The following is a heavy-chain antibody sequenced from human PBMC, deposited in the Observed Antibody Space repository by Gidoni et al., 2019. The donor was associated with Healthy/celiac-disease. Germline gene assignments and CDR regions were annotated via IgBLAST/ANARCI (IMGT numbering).Heavy chain of an antibody. D-gene: IGHD3-10*01. CDR3: GAYYYGSGSYSAPGD. J-gene: IGHJ4*02. CDR1: GFTCSSYA. CDR2: ISGSVGST. V-gene: IGHV3-23*01. Sequence: EVQLLESGGGLVQPGVSLILSCAAAGFTCSSYAMSWVRQAPGQGLEWVSAISGSVGSTYYADSVKGRFTISRDNSKNTLYLQMNSLRAEDTAVYYCGAYYYGSGSYSAPGDWGQGTLVTVSS.